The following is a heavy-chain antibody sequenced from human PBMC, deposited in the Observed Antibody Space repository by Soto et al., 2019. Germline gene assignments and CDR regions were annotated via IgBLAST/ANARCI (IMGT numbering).Heavy chain of an antibody. CDR1: GGSISSSSYY. V-gene: IGHV4-39*01. CDR3: ARHPFGDFWSGSQNWFDP. CDR2: IYYSGST. J-gene: IGHJ5*02. Sequence: SETLSLACTVSGGSISSSSYYWGWIRQPPGKGLEWIGSIYYSGSTYYNPSLKSRVTISVDTSKNQFSLKLSSVTAADTAVYYCARHPFGDFWSGSQNWFDPWGQGTLVTVSS. D-gene: IGHD3-3*01.